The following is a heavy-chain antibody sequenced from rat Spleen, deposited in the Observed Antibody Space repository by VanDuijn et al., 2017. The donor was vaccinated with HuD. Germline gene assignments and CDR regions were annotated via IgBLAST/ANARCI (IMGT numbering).Heavy chain of an antibody. V-gene: IGHV5-29*01. CDR3: AREGYNSGHGVMDA. CDR2: LSYGDSSGHIST. Sequence: EVQLVESGGGLVQPGRSLKLSCAASGFTFSDYGMAWVRQAPTKGLEWVATLSYGDSSGHISTYYRDSVKGRFTISRDNAKSTLYLQMDSLRSGDTATYYCAREGYNSGHGVMDAWGQGASVTVSS. J-gene: IGHJ4*01. CDR1: GFTFSDYG. D-gene: IGHD4-3*01.